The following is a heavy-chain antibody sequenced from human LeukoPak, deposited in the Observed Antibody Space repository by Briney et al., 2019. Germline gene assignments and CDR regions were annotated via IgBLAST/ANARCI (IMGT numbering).Heavy chain of an antibody. J-gene: IGHJ4*02. V-gene: IGHV4-4*07. D-gene: IGHD4-11*01. CDR1: GGSISDFY. CDR2: IYSSGST. Sequence: PSETLSLTCIVSGGSISDFYWSWVRQYAGKGLEYIGRIYSSGSTNYNPSLKSRVAMSVDTSKNQFSLNLRSLTAADTAVYYCARVTDSLDYWGQGTLVTVSP. CDR3: ARVTDSLDY.